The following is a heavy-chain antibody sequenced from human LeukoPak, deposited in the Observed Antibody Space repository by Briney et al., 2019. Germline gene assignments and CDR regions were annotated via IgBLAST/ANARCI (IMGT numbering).Heavy chain of an antibody. Sequence: SETLSLTRAVYGGSFSGYYWSWIRQPPGKGLEWIGEINHSGSTNYNPSLKSRVTISVDTSKNQFSLKLSSVTAADTAVYYCARAPSYSSGWGVDYWGQGTLVTVSS. J-gene: IGHJ4*02. CDR3: ARAPSYSSGWGVDY. D-gene: IGHD6-19*01. CDR1: GGSFSGYY. V-gene: IGHV4-34*01. CDR2: INHSGST.